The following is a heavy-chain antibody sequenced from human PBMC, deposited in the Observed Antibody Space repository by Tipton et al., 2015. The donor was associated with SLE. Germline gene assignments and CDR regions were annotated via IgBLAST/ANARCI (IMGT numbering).Heavy chain of an antibody. D-gene: IGHD4-17*01. V-gene: IGHV4-34*01. CDR1: GGSFSDYY. J-gene: IGHJ2*01. CDR3: ARGSDGEYVRYFDV. Sequence: TLSLTCAVYGGSFSDYYWSWIRQPPGKGLEGLGDINQSGSTIYKASLKSRLTASIDTSKNQFSLKLTSVTAADTAVYYCARGSDGEYVRYFDVWGRGNLVTVSS. CDR2: INQSGST.